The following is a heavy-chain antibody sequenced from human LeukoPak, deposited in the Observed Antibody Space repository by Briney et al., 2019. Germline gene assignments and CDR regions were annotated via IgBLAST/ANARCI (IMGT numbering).Heavy chain of an antibody. CDR2: IYYSGTT. CDR1: GGSISTYF. D-gene: IGHD1-1*01. Sequence: SETLSLTCGVSGGSISTYFWSWLRQSPGKGLEWIGYIYYSGTTNYNPSLKSRVTISVDTSKNQFSLKLSSVTAADTAVYYCARGSGPTYGMDVWGHGTTVTVFS. CDR3: ARGSGPTYGMDV. V-gene: IGHV4-59*01. J-gene: IGHJ6*02.